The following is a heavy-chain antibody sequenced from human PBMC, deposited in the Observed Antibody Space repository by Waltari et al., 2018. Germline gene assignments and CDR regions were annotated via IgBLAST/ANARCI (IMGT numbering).Heavy chain of an antibody. CDR3: ARVTPAPDYGEPTFDY. CDR1: GGSFSGYY. J-gene: IGHJ4*02. V-gene: IGHV4-34*01. Sequence: QVQLQQWGAGLLKPSETLSLTCAVYGGSFSGYYWSWIRQPPGKGLEWIGEINHSGSTNYNPSLKSRVTISVDTSKNQFSLKLSSVTAADTAVYYCARVTPAPDYGEPTFDYWGQGTLVTVSS. CDR2: INHSGST. D-gene: IGHD4-17*01.